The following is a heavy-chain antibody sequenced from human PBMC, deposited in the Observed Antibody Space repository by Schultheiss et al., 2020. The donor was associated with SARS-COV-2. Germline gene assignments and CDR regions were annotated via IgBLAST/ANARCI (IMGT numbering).Heavy chain of an antibody. CDR3: ARTYYYDRRAFDI. V-gene: IGHV4-4*02. Sequence: SETLSLTCAVSGGSISSSNWWSWVRQPPGKGLEWIGYIYYSGSTNYNPSLKSRVTISVDTSKNQFSLRLNSVSAADTAVYYCARTYYYDRRAFDIWGQGTMVTGSS. J-gene: IGHJ3*02. CDR1: GGSISSSNW. CDR2: IYYSGST. D-gene: IGHD3-22*01.